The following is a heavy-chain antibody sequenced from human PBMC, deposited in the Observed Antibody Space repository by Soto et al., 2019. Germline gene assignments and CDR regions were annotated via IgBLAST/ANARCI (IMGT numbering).Heavy chain of an antibody. J-gene: IGHJ5*02. D-gene: IGHD2-15*01. CDR2: INHSGST. CDR1: GGSFIGYY. CDR3: AYLSKGYLKNTPP. V-gene: IGHV4-34*01. Sequence: SETLSLTCAVYGGSFIGYYWSWIRQPPGKGLEWIGEINHSGSTNYNPSLKSRVTISVDTSKNQFSLKLSSVTAADTAVYYCAYLSKGYLKNTPPWGQGTLVTVSS.